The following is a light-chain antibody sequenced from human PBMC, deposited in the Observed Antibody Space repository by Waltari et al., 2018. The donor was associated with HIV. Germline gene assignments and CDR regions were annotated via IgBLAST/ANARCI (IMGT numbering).Light chain of an antibody. J-gene: IGLJ2*01. V-gene: IGLV3-21*02. Sequence: SYVLTQPPSVSVAPGQTARMTCVGNNIGRKRLHWYQQKPGQAPVLVVYDDRDRPSGIPERFSGSNFGNTATLTITRVEAGDEADYYCQVWESSTDDHQVVFGGGTKLTVL. CDR1: NIGRKR. CDR2: DDR. CDR3: QVWESSTDDHQVV.